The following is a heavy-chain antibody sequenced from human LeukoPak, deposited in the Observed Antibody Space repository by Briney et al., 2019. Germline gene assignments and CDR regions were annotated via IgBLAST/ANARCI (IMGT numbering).Heavy chain of an antibody. CDR2: INPNSGGT. J-gene: IGHJ6*02. CDR1: GYTFTGHY. CDR3: ARDDSSYYYGMDV. Sequence: GASVKVSCKASGYTFTGHYMHWVRRAPGQGLEWMGWINPNSGGTNYAQKFQGRVTMTRNTSISTAYMELSSLRSEDTAVYYCARDDSSYYYGMDVWGQGTTVTVSS. V-gene: IGHV1-2*02. D-gene: IGHD6-19*01.